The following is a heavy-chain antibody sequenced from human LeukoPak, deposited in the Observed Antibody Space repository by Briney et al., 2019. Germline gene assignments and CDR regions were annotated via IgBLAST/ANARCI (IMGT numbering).Heavy chain of an antibody. J-gene: IGHJ4*02. CDR3: AKHDSFIPF. V-gene: IGHV3-23*01. CDR1: GFPFSNYA. CDR2: VSDSGRST. D-gene: IGHD3-16*02. Sequence: PGGSLRLSSAASGFPFSNYAMSWVRPAPGKGLEWVSGVSDSGRSTYYTDSVKGRCAISRDNSKNTVSLQMNNVRAEDTAVYFCAKHDSFIPFWGQGILVTVSS.